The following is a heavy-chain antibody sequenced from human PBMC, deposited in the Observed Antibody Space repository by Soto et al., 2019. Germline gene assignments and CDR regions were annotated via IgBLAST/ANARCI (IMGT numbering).Heavy chain of an antibody. D-gene: IGHD3-10*01. J-gene: IGHJ6*02. CDR1: GGSISSYY. Sequence: SETLSLTCTVSGGSISSYYWSWIRQPPGKGLEWIGYIYYSGSTNYNPSLKSRDTISVDTSKNQFSLKLSSVTAADTAVYYCARVSGIYYYGMDVWGQGTTVTVSS. CDR2: IYYSGST. CDR3: ARVSGIYYYGMDV. V-gene: IGHV4-59*12.